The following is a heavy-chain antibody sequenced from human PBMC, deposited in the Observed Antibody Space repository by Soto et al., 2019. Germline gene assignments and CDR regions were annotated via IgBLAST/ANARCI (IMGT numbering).Heavy chain of an antibody. CDR3: ARGGDNSPWYYSL. J-gene: IGHJ4*02. CDR1: GGSINSHY. V-gene: IGHV4-59*11. Sequence: SETLSLTYTVSGGSINSHYWSWIRQSPGKGLERIGYIFSTGTANYNPSLESRVTISVDTSKNQLSLKLTSVTAADAAVYYCARGGDNSPWYYSLWGQGTLVTVSS. CDR2: IFSTGTA. D-gene: IGHD3-10*01.